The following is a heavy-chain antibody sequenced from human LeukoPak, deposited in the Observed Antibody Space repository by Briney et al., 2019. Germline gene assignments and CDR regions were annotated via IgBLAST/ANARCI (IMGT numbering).Heavy chain of an antibody. Sequence: TSETLSLTCAVYGGSFSGYYWSWIRQPPGKGLEWIGEINHSGSTNYNPSLKSRVTISVDTSKNQFSLKLSSVTAADTAVYYCASTITMVRRRNYGMDVWGQGTTATVSS. CDR1: GGSFSGYY. D-gene: IGHD3-10*01. CDR3: ASTITMVRRRNYGMDV. V-gene: IGHV4-34*01. J-gene: IGHJ6*02. CDR2: INHSGST.